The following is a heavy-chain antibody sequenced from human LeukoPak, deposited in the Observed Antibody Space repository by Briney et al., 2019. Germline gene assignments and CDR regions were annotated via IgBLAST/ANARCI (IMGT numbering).Heavy chain of an antibody. Sequence: GASVKVSCKTSGYTFTDYYMHWVRQAPGQGLEWMGWINPDTGTTNYAPKFQGRVTMTRATSISTAYLELSRLTSDDTAVYFCARAYDSSGYFWNYWGQGTLVTVSS. D-gene: IGHD3-22*01. V-gene: IGHV1-2*02. CDR2: INPDTGTT. CDR3: ARAYDSSGYFWNY. CDR1: GYTFTDYY. J-gene: IGHJ4*02.